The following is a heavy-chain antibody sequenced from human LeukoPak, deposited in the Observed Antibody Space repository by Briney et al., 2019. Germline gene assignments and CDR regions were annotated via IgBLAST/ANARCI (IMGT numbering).Heavy chain of an antibody. V-gene: IGHV3-23*01. Sequence: GGSLRLSCAASGFTFSSYAMSWVRQAPGKGLEWVSAISGSGGSTYYADSAKGRFTISRDNSKNTLYLQMNSLRAEDTAVYYCAKILGYCSGGSCYGDDAFDIWGQGTMATVSS. J-gene: IGHJ3*02. CDR2: ISGSGGST. CDR1: GFTFSSYA. CDR3: AKILGYCSGGSCYGDDAFDI. D-gene: IGHD2-15*01.